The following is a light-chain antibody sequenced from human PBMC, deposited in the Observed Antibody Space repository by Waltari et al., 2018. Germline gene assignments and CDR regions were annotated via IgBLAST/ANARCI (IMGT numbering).Light chain of an antibody. Sequence: QSALTQPAAVSESPGHSITISCPGTSSAIGAYTHVFWYHQHPGKAPKLMISDVTNRPSGVSNRFSGSKSGNTASLTISGLQAEDEADYYCTSYTSSNTWVFGGGTKLTVL. V-gene: IGLV2-14*03. J-gene: IGLJ3*02. CDR3: TSYTSSNTWV. CDR2: DVT. CDR1: SSAIGAYTH.